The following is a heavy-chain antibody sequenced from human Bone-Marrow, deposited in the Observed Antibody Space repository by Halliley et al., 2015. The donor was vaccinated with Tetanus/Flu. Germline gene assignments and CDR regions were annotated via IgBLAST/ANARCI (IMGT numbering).Heavy chain of an antibody. Sequence: KGLGWIAYISRGNTTIFYADSVKGRFTISRNDAEESLYLQMNSLTSDDTAVYHCVREGRFFDFWGRGTLVTVSS. V-gene: IGHV3-48*01. CDR3: VREGRFFDF. J-gene: IGHJ4*02. CDR2: ISRGNTTI.